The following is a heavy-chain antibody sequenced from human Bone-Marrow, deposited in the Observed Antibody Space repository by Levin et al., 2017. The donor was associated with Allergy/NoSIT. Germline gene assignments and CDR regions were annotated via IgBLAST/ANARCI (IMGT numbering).Heavy chain of an antibody. J-gene: IGHJ4*02. D-gene: IGHD5-12*01. CDR1: GYDFTDYF. V-gene: IGHV1-2*02. CDR3: ARGAEGRTGFDLNY. Sequence: ASVKVSCKTSGYDFTDYFLYWVRQAPEQGLEWMGWINPNSGGTNSPQKFQGRFTMTRDTSISTAYLELTRLTSDDTAVYYCARGAEGRTGFDLNYWGQGTLVTVSP. CDR2: INPNSGGT.